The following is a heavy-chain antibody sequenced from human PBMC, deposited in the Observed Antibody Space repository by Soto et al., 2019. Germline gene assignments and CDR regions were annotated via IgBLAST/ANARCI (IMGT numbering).Heavy chain of an antibody. D-gene: IGHD3-10*01. CDR1: GFTFSSYG. J-gene: IGHJ6*03. V-gene: IGHV3-30*18. Sequence: GGSLRLSCAASGFTFSSYGMHWVRQAPGKGLEWVAVISYDGSNKYYADSVKGRFTISRDNSKNTLYLQMNSLRAEDTAVYYCAKGHLSGTAMYYYYMDVWGKGTTVTVSS. CDR2: ISYDGSNK. CDR3: AKGHLSGTAMYYYYMDV.